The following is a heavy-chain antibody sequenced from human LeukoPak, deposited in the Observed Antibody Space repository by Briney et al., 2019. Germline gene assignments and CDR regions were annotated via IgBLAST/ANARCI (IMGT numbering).Heavy chain of an antibody. CDR1: RYSFTSYW. Sequence: GESLKNSCKGSRYSFTSYWIGWVRQMPGKGLEWMGIIYPGDSDTRYSPSFQGQVTISADKSISTAYLQWSSLKASDTAMYYCSAGAAAVLSRADYWGQGTLVTVSS. CDR3: SAGAAAVLSRADY. V-gene: IGHV5-51*01. J-gene: IGHJ4*02. D-gene: IGHD6-13*01. CDR2: IYPGDSDT.